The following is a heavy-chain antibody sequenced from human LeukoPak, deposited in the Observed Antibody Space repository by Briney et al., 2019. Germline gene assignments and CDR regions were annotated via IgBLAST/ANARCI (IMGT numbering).Heavy chain of an antibody. CDR1: GFTFDDYA. V-gene: IGHV3-43*02. D-gene: IGHD2-15*01. J-gene: IGHJ5*02. Sequence: GGSLRLSCAASGFTFDDYAMHWVRQAPGKGLEWVSLISGDGGSTYYADSVKGRFTISRDNSKNSLYLQMNRLRTEDTALYYCAKDRPSAYGGYCSGGSCYGNWFDPWGQGTLVTVSS. CDR3: AKDRPSAYGGYCSGGSCYGNWFDP. CDR2: ISGDGGST.